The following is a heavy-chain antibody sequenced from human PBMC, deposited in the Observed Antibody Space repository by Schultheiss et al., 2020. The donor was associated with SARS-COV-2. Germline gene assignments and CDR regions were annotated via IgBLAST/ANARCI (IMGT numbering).Heavy chain of an antibody. D-gene: IGHD6-19*01. V-gene: IGHV3-30*04. J-gene: IGHJ3*01. CDR2: ISYDGTIT. CDR3: AKGAVAGDDAFDL. Sequence: GGSLRLSCAASGFTFSSYAMHWVRQAPGKGLEWVATISYDGTITYYADSVKGRFTMSRDNSRNTLYLQMHILRPEDTAVYYCAKGAVAGDDAFDLWGQGTLVTVSS. CDR1: GFTFSSYA.